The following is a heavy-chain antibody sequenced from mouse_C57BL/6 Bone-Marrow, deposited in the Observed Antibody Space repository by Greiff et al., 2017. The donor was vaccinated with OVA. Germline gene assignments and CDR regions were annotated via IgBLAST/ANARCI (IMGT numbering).Heavy chain of an antibody. Sequence: EVQLQQSGPELVKPGASVKISCKASGYTFTDYYMNWVQQSHGKSLEWIGDINPNNGGTSYNQKFKGKATLTVDKSSSTAYMELRSLTSEDSAVYYCARTATWYFDYWGQGTTLTVSS. J-gene: IGHJ2*01. CDR3: ARTATWYFDY. D-gene: IGHD6-1*01. CDR2: INPNNGGT. V-gene: IGHV1-26*01. CDR1: GYTFTDYY.